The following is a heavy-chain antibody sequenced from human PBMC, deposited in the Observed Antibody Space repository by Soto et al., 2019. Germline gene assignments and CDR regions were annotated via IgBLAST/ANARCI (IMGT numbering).Heavy chain of an antibody. V-gene: IGHV4-59*08. Sequence: SETLSLTCTVSGGSIGSYYWSCIRQPPGKGLEWIGYIYYSGSTNYNPSLKSRVTISVDTSKNQFSLKLSSVTAADTAVYYCARHPTVTEYYFDYWGQGTLVTVS. J-gene: IGHJ4*02. CDR2: IYYSGST. CDR3: ARHPTVTEYYFDY. D-gene: IGHD4-17*01. CDR1: GGSIGSYY.